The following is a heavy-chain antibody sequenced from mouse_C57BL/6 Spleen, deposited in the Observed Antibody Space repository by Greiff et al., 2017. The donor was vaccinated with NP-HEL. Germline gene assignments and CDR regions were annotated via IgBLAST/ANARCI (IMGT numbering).Heavy chain of an antibody. J-gene: IGHJ2*01. V-gene: IGHV1-80*01. CDR2: IYPGDGDT. D-gene: IGHD1-1*01. CDR3: ARGRITTVVVPYYFDY. Sequence: VKLQESGAELVKPGASVKISCKASGYAFSSYWMNWVKQRPGKGLEWIGLIYPGDGDTTYNGKFKGKATLTADKSSSTAYMQLSSLTSEDSAVYFCARGRITTVVVPYYFDYWGQGTTLTVSS. CDR1: GYAFSSYW.